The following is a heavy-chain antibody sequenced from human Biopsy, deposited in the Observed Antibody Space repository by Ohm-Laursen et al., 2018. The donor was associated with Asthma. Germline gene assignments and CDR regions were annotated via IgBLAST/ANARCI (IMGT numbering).Heavy chain of an antibody. D-gene: IGHD2-15*01. J-gene: IGHJ6*02. Sequence: SVKVSCKVSGYIFTSHAMNWVRQAPGQGLEWMGRINTNTGNPTYAQGFTGRFVFSLDTSVSTAYLQISSLKADDTAVYYCARGLLGMDVWGQGTTVTVSS. CDR3: ARGLLGMDV. CDR1: GYIFTSHA. V-gene: IGHV7-4-1*02. CDR2: INTNTGNP.